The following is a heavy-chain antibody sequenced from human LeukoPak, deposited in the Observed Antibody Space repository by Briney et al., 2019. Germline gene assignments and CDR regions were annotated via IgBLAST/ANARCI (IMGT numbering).Heavy chain of an antibody. CDR2: ITGNGGTI. J-gene: IGHJ4*02. D-gene: IGHD6-25*01. V-gene: IGHV3-64D*09. Sequence: GGSLRLSCSASGLTFSRYDMHSLRQAPAKGLEHVSGITGNGGTIYYADSVRGRVTISRDNSKSTLYLHISSLRAEDTAVYYCVKAIAAADNFGSWGQGTLVTVCS. CDR3: VKAIAAADNFGS. CDR1: GLTFSRYD.